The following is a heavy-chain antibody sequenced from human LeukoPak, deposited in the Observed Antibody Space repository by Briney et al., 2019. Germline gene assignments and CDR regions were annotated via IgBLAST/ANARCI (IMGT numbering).Heavy chain of an antibody. J-gene: IGHJ4*02. CDR3: ARHRQAGERGGWDFDY. D-gene: IGHD7-27*01. CDR2: IYYSGST. Sequence: SETLSLTCTVSGGSISSDYWSWIRQPPGQGLEWIGYIYYSGSTNYNPSPKSRVTISVDTSKNQFSLKLSSVTAADTAVYYCARHRQAGERGGWDFDYWGQGTLVTVSS. CDR1: GGSISSDY. V-gene: IGHV4-59*08.